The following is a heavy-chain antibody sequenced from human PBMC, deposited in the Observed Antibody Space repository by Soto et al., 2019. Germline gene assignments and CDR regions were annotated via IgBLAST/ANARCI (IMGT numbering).Heavy chain of an antibody. CDR2: ISASGGST. CDR3: AKDIRGWGSYYIYGMDV. Sequence: EVQLVESGGGLVQPGGSLRLSCAASGFTFSSYAMSWVRQAPGKGLEWVSTISASGGSTYHADSVKGRFTISRDNSKNTLYLQMNSLRDEDTAAYYCAKDIRGWGSYYIYGMDVWGQGTTVTVS. CDR1: GFTFSSYA. J-gene: IGHJ6*02. D-gene: IGHD3-10*01. V-gene: IGHV3-23*04.